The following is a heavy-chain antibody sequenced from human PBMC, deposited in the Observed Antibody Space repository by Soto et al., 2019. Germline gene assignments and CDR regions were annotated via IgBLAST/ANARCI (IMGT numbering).Heavy chain of an antibody. J-gene: IGHJ1*01. CDR3: VKSGYNNVPTLFLQH. Sequence: ESGGGVVQPGRSLRLSCAASGFTFSSYGMHWVRQAPGKGLEWVAVISYDGSNKYFADSVKGRFTISRDNSNNTLYLQMNSLRAEDTAVYYCVKSGYNNVPTLFLQHWGQGTLVSVSS. CDR1: GFTFSSYG. V-gene: IGHV3-30*18. D-gene: IGHD1-20*01. CDR2: ISYDGSNK.